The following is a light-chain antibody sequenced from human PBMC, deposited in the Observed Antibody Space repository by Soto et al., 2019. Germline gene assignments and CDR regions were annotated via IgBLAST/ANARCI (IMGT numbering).Light chain of an antibody. V-gene: IGLV2-11*01. CDR3: YSYAGSYTNV. J-gene: IGLJ1*01. CDR2: DVN. CDR1: SSDVGGYKY. Sequence: QSALTQPRSVSGSPGQSVTISCTGTSSDVGGYKYVSWYQQHPGKAPKLMVYDVNKRPSGVPDRFSGSKSGNTASLTISGLQAEDEADYYCYSYAGSYTNVFGSGTKGTVL.